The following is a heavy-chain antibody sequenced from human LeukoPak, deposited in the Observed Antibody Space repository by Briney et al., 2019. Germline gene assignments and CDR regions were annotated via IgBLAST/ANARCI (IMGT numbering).Heavy chain of an antibody. CDR2: IIPILGIA. CDR1: GGTFSSYA. Sequence: SVKVSCKASGGTFSSYAISWVRQAPGQGLEWMGRIIPILGIANYAQKFQGRVTITADKSTSTAYMELSSLRSEDTAVYYCAAGGSWYLLEKLGAFDIWGQGTMVTVSS. CDR3: AAGGSWYLLEKLGAFDI. J-gene: IGHJ3*02. V-gene: IGHV1-69*04. D-gene: IGHD6-13*01.